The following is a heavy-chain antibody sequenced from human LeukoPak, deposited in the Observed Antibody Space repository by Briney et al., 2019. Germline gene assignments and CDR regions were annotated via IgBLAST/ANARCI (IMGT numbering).Heavy chain of an antibody. J-gene: IGHJ4*02. D-gene: IGHD1-1*01. CDR2: IYSGGST. Sequence: PPGGSLRLSCAASGFTVTTNSMSWVRQPPGKGLEWVADIYSGGSTYYGDSVKGRFTISRDISKNTLYLQLSSLRAEDTAVYYCARGYPFYFDHWGQGPLVTVSS. V-gene: IGHV3-53*01. CDR1: GFTVTTNS. CDR3: ARGYPFYFDH.